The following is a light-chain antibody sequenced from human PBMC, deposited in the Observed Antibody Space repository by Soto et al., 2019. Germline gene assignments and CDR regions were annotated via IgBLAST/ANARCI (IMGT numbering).Light chain of an antibody. CDR1: QGISNW. CDR2: DAS. Sequence: DIQMTQSPSTLSASVGDRVTITCRASQGISNWLAWYQQRPGKAPKLLIYDASYLESGVPSRFSGSGSGTEFALTVSSLQPDDFATYYCQQYDTYPLTFGGGTKVEI. J-gene: IGKJ4*01. V-gene: IGKV1-5*01. CDR3: QQYDTYPLT.